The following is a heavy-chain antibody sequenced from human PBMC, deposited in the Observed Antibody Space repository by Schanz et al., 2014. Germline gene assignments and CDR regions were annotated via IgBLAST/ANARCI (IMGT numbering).Heavy chain of an antibody. V-gene: IGHV3-23*04. D-gene: IGHD2-15*01. Sequence: EVQLVESGGGLVQPGGSLRLSCAASGFTFSSYWMSWVRQAPGKGLEWVSALSGSGGSTYYADSVKGRFTISRDNSKNILYLQMNSLRAEDTAVYYCAKARRKSNCSGGRCFHYSYYGMDVWGQGTTVTVSS. CDR3: AKARRKSNCSGGRCFHYSYYGMDV. CDR2: LSGSGGST. J-gene: IGHJ6*02. CDR1: GFTFSSYW.